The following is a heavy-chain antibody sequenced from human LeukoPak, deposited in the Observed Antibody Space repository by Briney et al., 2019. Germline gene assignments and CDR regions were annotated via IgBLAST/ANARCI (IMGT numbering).Heavy chain of an antibody. J-gene: IGHJ4*02. V-gene: IGHV1-69*13. CDR2: IIPIFGTA. Sequence: GASVTVSCKASGGTFMRHSISWVGQAPGQGLEWMGGIIPIFGTANYAQKFQGRVTITADESTSTAYMELSSLRSEDTAVYYCARGLTTVTGTTFDYWGQGTLVTVSS. CDR3: ARGLTTVTGTTFDY. D-gene: IGHD4-17*01. CDR1: GGTFMRHS.